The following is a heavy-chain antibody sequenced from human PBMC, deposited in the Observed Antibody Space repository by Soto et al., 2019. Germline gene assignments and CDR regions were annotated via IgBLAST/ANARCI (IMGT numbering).Heavy chain of an antibody. J-gene: IGHJ4*02. CDR1: NASITSSGYY. V-gene: IGHV4-31*03. Sequence: QVQLQESGPRLVEASQTLSLTCTVSNASITSSGYYWSWVRQPPGKRLEWIGYIYHSGSTFYSPSPQSRLTMSVDTSKNQFSLTVRSVTAADTAVYHCARMSGTYYVPDYWGQGTLVTVSS. CDR2: IYHSGST. CDR3: ARMSGTYYVPDY. D-gene: IGHD1-26*01.